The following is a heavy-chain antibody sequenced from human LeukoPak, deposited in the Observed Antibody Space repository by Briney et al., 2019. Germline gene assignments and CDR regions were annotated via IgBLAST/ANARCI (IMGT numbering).Heavy chain of an antibody. V-gene: IGHV1-2*02. CDR2: INPNSGGT. CDR3: ARVYYYDSRGSFSYYGLDV. CDR1: GHTFTGYY. Sequence: ASVKVSCKASGHTFTGYYMHWVRQAPGQGLEWMGWINPNSGGTNYAQKFQGRVTMTRDTSISTAYMELSRLRSDDTAVYYCARVYYYDSRGSFSYYGLDVWGQGTTVTVSS. D-gene: IGHD3-22*01. J-gene: IGHJ6*02.